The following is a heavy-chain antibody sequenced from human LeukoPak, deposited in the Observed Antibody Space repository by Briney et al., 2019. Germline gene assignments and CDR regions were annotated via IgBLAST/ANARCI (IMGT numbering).Heavy chain of an antibody. CDR3: ARVFARGGEISGSYYYY. J-gene: IGHJ4*02. D-gene: IGHD1-26*01. CDR1: GGTFSSYA. Sequence: SVKVSCKASGGTFSSYAISWVRQAPGQGLEWMGGIIPMFGTANYAQKFQGRVTITTDESTSTAYMERSSLGSEDTAMYYCARVFARGGEISGSYYYYWGQGTLVTVSS. CDR2: IIPMFGTA. V-gene: IGHV1-69*05.